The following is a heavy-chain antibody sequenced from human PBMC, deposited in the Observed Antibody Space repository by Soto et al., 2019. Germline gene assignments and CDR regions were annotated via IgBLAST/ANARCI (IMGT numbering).Heavy chain of an antibody. J-gene: IGHJ6*03. CDR3: ASTAYYYYYMDV. V-gene: IGHV4-59*01. D-gene: IGHD4-17*01. CDR1: GGSISSYY. Sequence: SDTLSLTCTVSGGSISSYYWSWIRQPPGKGLEWIGYIYYSGSTNYNPSLKSRVTISVDTSKNQFSLKLSSVTAADTAVYYCASTAYYYYYMDVWGKGTTVTVSS. CDR2: IYYSGST.